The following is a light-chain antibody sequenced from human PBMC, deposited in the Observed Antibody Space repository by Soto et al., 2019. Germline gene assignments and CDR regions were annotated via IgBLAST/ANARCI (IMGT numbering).Light chain of an antibody. J-gene: IGLJ1*01. V-gene: IGLV2-18*02. CDR2: EVS. CDR1: SSDVGSYNR. Sequence: ALTQPPSVSGSPGQSVAISCTGTSSDVGSYNRVSWYQQPPGAAPKLMIYEVSNRPSGVPDRFSGSKSGNTASLTISGLQAEDEADYYCNSYTGSSTYVFGTGTKVTV. CDR3: NSYTGSSTYV.